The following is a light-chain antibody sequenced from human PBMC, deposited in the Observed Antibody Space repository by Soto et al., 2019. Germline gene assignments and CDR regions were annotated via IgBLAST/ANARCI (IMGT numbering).Light chain of an antibody. CDR3: QQYVSSPMYT. CDR1: QSVSATY. CDR2: GAS. V-gene: IGKV3-20*01. J-gene: IGKJ2*01. Sequence: EIVLTQSPGTLSLSPGERATLSCRASQSVSATYLAWYQQKPGQAPRLLIHGASNRATGIPDRFTGSGSGTDFTLTISRLEPEDFAVYFCQQYVSSPMYTFGQGTKLEIK.